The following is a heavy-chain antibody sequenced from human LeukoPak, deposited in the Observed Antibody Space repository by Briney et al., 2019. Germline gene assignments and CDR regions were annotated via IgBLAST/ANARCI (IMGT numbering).Heavy chain of an antibody. CDR2: IRYDGSNK. D-gene: IGHD5-18*01. J-gene: IGHJ5*02. CDR3: AKGAEYSYGYNWFDP. V-gene: IGHV3-30*02. CDR1: GFTFSNFG. Sequence: PGGSLRLSCAASGFTFSNFGMHWVRQAPGKGLEWVAFIRYDGSNKYYADSVKGRFTISRDNSKNTLYLQMNSLRAEDTAVYYCAKGAEYSYGYNWFDPWGQGTLVTVSS.